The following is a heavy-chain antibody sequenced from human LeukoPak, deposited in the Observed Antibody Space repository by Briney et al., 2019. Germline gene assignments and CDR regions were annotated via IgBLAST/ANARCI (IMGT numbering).Heavy chain of an antibody. D-gene: IGHD2-15*01. CDR2: IIPIFGTA. Sequence: SVKVSCKASGGTFSSYAISWVRQAPGQGLEWMGGIIPIFGTANYAQKFQGRVTITADESTSTTYMELSSLRSEDTAVYYCARNILHYYYYYMDVWGKGTTVTVSS. CDR1: GGTFSSYA. CDR3: ARNILHYYYYYMDV. J-gene: IGHJ6*03. V-gene: IGHV1-69*01.